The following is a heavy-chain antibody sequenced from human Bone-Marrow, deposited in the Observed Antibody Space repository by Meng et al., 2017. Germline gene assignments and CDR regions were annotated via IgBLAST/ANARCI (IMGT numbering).Heavy chain of an antibody. CDR3: ARESGSSYPGYQFDY. J-gene: IGHJ4*02. Sequence: QVQLQQWVAGLLKPSETLSLTCAVYGGSFSGYSWSWIRQPPGKGLEWIGEINHSGGTNYNPSLKSRVTISVDRSKNQFSLRLSSVTAADTAVYYCARESGSSYPGYQFDYWGQGTLVTVSS. CDR2: INHSGGT. CDR1: GGSFSGYS. V-gene: IGHV4-34*01. D-gene: IGHD1-26*01.